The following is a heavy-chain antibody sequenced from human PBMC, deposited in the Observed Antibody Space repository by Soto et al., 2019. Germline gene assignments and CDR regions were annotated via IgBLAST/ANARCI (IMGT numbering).Heavy chain of an antibody. V-gene: IGHV4-31*03. CDR1: GGSINSGGSF. D-gene: IGHD3-22*01. J-gene: IGHJ5*01. Sequence: QVQLQESGPGLVKPSQTLSLICTVSGGSINSGGSFWTWIRQHPGRAPEWIGYLSHTGNTYYNPSLKSRVLMSVDRSKNLLSLSLSSVTAADTAVYYCARGLYEPNWFDSWGQGTLVTVSS. CDR3: ARGLYEPNWFDS. CDR2: LSHTGNT.